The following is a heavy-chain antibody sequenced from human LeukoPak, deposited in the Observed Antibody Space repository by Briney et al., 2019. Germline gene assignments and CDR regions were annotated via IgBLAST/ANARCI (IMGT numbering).Heavy chain of an antibody. Sequence: PSETLSLTCTVSGGSISSYYWSWIRQPPGKGLEWIGYIYYSGSTNYNPSLKSRVTISVDTSKNQFSLKLSSVTAADPAVYYCARDRGTGTTPDFDYWGQGTLVTVSS. J-gene: IGHJ4*02. CDR3: ARDRGTGTTPDFDY. V-gene: IGHV4-59*01. CDR2: IYYSGST. CDR1: GGSISSYY. D-gene: IGHD1-7*01.